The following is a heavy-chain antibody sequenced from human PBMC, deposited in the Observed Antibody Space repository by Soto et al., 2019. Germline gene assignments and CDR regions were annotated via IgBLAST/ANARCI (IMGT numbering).Heavy chain of an antibody. D-gene: IGHD6-6*01. CDR3: ARVLYSSSSPDY. V-gene: IGHV3-33*01. J-gene: IGHJ4*02. CDR2: IWYDGSNK. Sequence: PGGSLRLSCAASGFNFRNYAMHWVRQAPGKGLEWVAVIWYDGSNKYYADSVKGRFTISRDNSKNTLYLQMNSLRAEDTAVYYCARVLYSSSSPDYWGQGTLVTVSS. CDR1: GFNFRNYA.